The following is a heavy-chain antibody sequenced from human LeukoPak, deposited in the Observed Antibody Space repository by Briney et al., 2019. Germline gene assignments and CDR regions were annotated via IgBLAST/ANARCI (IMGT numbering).Heavy chain of an antibody. CDR2: INPNSGGT. CDR3: ARVLGSGSYPFKKYYFDY. CDR1: GYTFTGYY. J-gene: IGHJ4*02. Sequence: ASVKVSCKASGYTFTGYYMHWVRQAPGQGLEWMGWINPNSGGTNYAQKFQGRVTMTRDTSISTAHMGLSRLRSDDTAVYYCARVLGSGSYPFKKYYFDYWGQGTLVTVSS. D-gene: IGHD1-26*01. V-gene: IGHV1-2*02.